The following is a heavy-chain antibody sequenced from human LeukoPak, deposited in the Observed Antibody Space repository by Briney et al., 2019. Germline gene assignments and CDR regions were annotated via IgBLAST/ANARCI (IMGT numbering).Heavy chain of an antibody. J-gene: IGHJ5*02. CDR2: IYTSGST. V-gene: IGHV4-61*02. CDR3: ARGRSSNGNWFDP. D-gene: IGHD6-19*01. Sequence: SETLSLTCTVSGGSISSGSFYWSWIRQPAGNGLEWIGRIYTSGSTNYNPSLNSRVTISVETSTNQFSLKLSSVTAADTAVYYCARGRSSNGNWFDPWGQGTLVTVSS. CDR1: GGSISSGSFY.